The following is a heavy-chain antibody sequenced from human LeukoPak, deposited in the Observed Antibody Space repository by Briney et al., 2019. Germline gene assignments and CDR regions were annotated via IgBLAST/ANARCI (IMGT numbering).Heavy chain of an antibody. D-gene: IGHD6-13*01. CDR3: AREHSSSWDQFDY. CDR1: GYSFVGYG. Sequence: ASVKVSCKASGYSFVGYGITWVRQAPGQGLEWMGWFNPENGNTNYAQKVQGRVTMTADTSTSTSYMELRSLRSDDTAVYYCAREHSSSWDQFDYWSQGTLVTVSS. CDR2: FNPENGNT. J-gene: IGHJ4*02. V-gene: IGHV1-18*01.